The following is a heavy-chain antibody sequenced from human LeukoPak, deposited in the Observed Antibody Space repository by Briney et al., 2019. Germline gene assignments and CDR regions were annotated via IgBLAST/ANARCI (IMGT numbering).Heavy chain of an antibody. Sequence: VASVKVSCKASGGTFSSYAMHWVRQAPGQRLEWMGWINAGNGNTKYSQKFQGRVTITRDTSASTAYMELSSLRSEDTAVYYCARDQGQYSSSWNPRDYYYGMDVWGKGTTVTVSS. CDR2: INAGNGNT. D-gene: IGHD6-13*01. CDR3: ARDQGQYSSSWNPRDYYYGMDV. CDR1: GGTFSSYA. J-gene: IGHJ6*04. V-gene: IGHV1-3*01.